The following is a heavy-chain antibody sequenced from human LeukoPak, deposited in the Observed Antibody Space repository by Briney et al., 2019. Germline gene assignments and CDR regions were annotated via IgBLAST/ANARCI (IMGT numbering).Heavy chain of an antibody. D-gene: IGHD6-6*01. V-gene: IGHV1-2*02. CDR3: ARARWQLVPYFDS. CDR2: INPDSGGT. J-gene: IGHJ4*02. CDR1: GYTFTDYY. Sequence: ASVTVSCKASGYTFTDYYMHWVRQAPGQGLEWMGWINPDSGGTNFAQKFRGRVAMTRDTSISTAYLELGSLRSDDTAVYFCARARWQLVPYFDSWGQGTLVTVSS.